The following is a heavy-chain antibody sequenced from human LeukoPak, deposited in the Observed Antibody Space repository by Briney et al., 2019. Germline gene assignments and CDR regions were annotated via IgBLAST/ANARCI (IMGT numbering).Heavy chain of an antibody. Sequence: GGSLRLSCAASGFTFSRYAMSWVRQAPGKGLEWVSAISGSGGSTYYADSVKGRFTISRDNSKNTLYLQMNSLRAEDTAVYYCAKDRHMVRGAQGYWGQGTLLTVSS. J-gene: IGHJ4*02. D-gene: IGHD3-10*01. CDR3: AKDRHMVRGAQGY. V-gene: IGHV3-23*01. CDR2: ISGSGGST. CDR1: GFTFSRYA.